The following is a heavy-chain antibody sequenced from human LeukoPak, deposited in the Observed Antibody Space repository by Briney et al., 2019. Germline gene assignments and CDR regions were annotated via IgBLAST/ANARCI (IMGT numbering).Heavy chain of an antibody. CDR1: GGSFSGYY. CDR2: IYYSGTT. CDR3: AKVIGTRTFDY. V-gene: IGHV4-34*01. J-gene: IGHJ4*02. D-gene: IGHD1-7*01. Sequence: SETLSLTCAVYGGSFSGYYWSWIRQPPGKGLEWIGTIYYSGTTYFNPSLKSRVTISVDTSKNQFSLKLSSVTAADTAVYYCAKVIGTRTFDYWGQGTLVTVSS.